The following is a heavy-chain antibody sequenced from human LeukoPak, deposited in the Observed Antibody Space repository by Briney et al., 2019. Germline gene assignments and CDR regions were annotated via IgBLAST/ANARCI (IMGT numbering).Heavy chain of an antibody. CDR3: ARGTTMVQGVVIGYHYYMDV. Sequence: SETLSLTCTVSGASISSFYWSWVRQPAGKGLEWIGRIFSGGNTNYNPSLRSRVTMSVDTSRNQFSLKLSSVTAAGTAVYYCARGTTMVQGVVIGYHYYMDVWGKGTMVTVSS. J-gene: IGHJ6*03. CDR2: IFSGGNT. D-gene: IGHD3-10*01. V-gene: IGHV4-4*07. CDR1: GASISSFY.